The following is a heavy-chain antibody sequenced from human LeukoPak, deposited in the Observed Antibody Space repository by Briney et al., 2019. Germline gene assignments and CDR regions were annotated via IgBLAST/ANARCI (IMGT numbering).Heavy chain of an antibody. D-gene: IGHD6-13*01. V-gene: IGHV3-21*01. CDR1: GFTFSSYN. CDR2: ISSSSSYI. Sequence: GGALRLSCAASGFTFSSYNMNWGRPAPGKGVEWVSSISSSSSYIYYADSVKGRFTISRDNAKNSLYLQMDSLRAEDTAVYYCARDLYSFFDYWGQGTLVTVSS. J-gene: IGHJ4*02. CDR3: ARDLYSFFDY.